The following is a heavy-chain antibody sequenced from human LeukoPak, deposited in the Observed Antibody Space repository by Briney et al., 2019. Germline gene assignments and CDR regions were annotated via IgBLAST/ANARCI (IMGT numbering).Heavy chain of an antibody. CDR2: FNSKTDGGTT. CDR1: GFTFSNVR. D-gene: IGHD3-22*01. Sequence: GGSLRLSCAASGFTFSNVRMSWVRQAPGKGLEWVGRFNSKTDGGTTDYAAPVKGRFTISRDDSKNTLYLQMNSLKTEDTALYYCATEWLKNMYYFDYWGRGTLVTVSS. V-gene: IGHV3-15*01. CDR3: ATEWLKNMYYFDY. J-gene: IGHJ4*02.